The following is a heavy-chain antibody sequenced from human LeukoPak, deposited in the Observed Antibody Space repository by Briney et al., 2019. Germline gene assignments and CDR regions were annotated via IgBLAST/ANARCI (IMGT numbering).Heavy chain of an antibody. V-gene: IGHV4-30-4*08. Sequence: SQTLYLTCTVSGGSISSGDYYWSWIRQPPGKGLEWIGYIYYSGSTYYNPSLKSRVTISVDTSKNQFSLKLSSVTAADTAVYYCARRQRPRYSGRNIGYYFDYWGQGTLVTVSS. CDR3: ARRQRPRYSGRNIGYYFDY. D-gene: IGHD1-26*01. J-gene: IGHJ4*02. CDR1: GGSISSGDYY. CDR2: IYYSGST.